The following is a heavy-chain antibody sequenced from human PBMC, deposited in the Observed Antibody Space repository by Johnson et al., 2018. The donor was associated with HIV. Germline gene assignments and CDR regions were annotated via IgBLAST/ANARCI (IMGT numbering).Heavy chain of an antibody. CDR1: GFHLSDYY. J-gene: IGHJ3*02. CDR3: ARVGPRSKGGPVDAFDI. D-gene: IGHD3-16*01. CDR2: SSRSGSTI. Sequence: VQLVESGGGLVTPGGSLRLSCAASGFHLSDYYMRWIRQTPGKGLEWVSDSSRSGSTIYYADSVKGRFTISRDNAKNSLFLQMSSLRAEDTAVYYCARVGPRSKGGPVDAFDIWGQGTMVTVSS. V-gene: IGHV3-11*04.